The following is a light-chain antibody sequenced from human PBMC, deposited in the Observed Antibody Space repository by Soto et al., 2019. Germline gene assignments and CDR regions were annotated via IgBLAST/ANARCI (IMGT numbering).Light chain of an antibody. Sequence: EIVLTHSPATLSSFPCDGVALSWRASQYINTRLAWYQHRPGQSPRLLIYQTSLRAAGIPARFSASGSGTDFTLTISDVQPEDFALYYCHQRQSWPRTFGQGTKVDIK. CDR1: QYINTR. CDR3: HQRQSWPRT. J-gene: IGKJ1*01. CDR2: QTS. V-gene: IGKV3-11*01.